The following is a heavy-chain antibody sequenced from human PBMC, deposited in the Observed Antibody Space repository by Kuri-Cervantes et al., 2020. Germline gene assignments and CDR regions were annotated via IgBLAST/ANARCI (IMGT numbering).Heavy chain of an antibody. CDR1: GFTFSSYA. D-gene: IGHD3-22*01. V-gene: IGHV3-30*04. J-gene: IGHJ4*02. CDR3: ARGRSYYYDSSGYSDY. CDR2: IWYDGSNK. Sequence: GESLKISCAASGFTFSSYAMHWVRQAPGKGLEWVAVIWYDGSNKYYADSVKGRFTISRDNSKNTLYLQMNSLRAEDTAVYYCARGRSYYYDSSGYSDYWGQGTLVTVSS.